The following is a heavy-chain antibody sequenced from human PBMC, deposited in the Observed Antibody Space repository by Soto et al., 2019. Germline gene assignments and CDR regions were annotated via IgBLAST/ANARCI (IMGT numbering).Heavy chain of an antibody. V-gene: IGHV4-30-2*01. Sequence: QLQLQESGSGLVKPSQTLSLTCAVSGGSISSGGYSWSWIRQPPGKGLEWIGYISHSGSTYYNPSXXSRVTRSVDRSKHPFSLKLNSATAADAAVYYCARGGVFVDYWGQGPLVTVSS. J-gene: IGHJ4*02. CDR1: GGSISSGGYS. CDR2: ISHSGST. CDR3: ARGGVFVDY. D-gene: IGHD2-21*01.